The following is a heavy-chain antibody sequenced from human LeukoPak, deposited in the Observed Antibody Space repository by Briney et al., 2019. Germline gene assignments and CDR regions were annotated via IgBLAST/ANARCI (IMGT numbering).Heavy chain of an antibody. D-gene: IGHD3-22*01. CDR1: GGTFSSYA. Sequence: ASVKVSCKASGGTFSSYAISWVRQAPGQGLEWMGWISAYNGNTNYAQKLQGRVTMTTDTSTSTAYMELRSLRSDDTAVYYCAREATMIVVVTDYCYYGMDVWGQGTTVTVSS. J-gene: IGHJ6*02. CDR2: ISAYNGNT. CDR3: AREATMIVVVTDYCYYGMDV. V-gene: IGHV1-18*01.